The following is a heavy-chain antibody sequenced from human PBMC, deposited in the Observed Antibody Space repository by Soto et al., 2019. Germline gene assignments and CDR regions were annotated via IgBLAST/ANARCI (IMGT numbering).Heavy chain of an antibody. CDR1: GFTFSSYG. V-gene: IGHV3-33*01. CDR3: ARDSACIQSTKPDY. CDR2: IWYDGSNK. Sequence: HPGGSLRLSCAASGFTFSSYGMHWVRQAPGRGLEWVAFIWYDGSNKYYADSVKGRFTISRDNSNNTLYLQMNSLRAEDTAVYYCARDSACIQSTKPDYWGQGTLVTVSS. D-gene: IGHD5-18*01. J-gene: IGHJ4*02.